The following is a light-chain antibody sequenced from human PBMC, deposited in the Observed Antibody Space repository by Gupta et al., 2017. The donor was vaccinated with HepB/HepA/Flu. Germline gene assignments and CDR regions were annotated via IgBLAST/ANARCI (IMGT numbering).Light chain of an antibody. Sequence: DVVMTQSPLSLPVTTGQSVSISCRSSQSYVDSVVNTYLNWFQQRPGQSPRRLIYKVSNRDSGVPDRFSGSGYGTDFTLKISRVEAEDVGVYYCKQCTHWPPTFGGGTKVEIK. CDR1: QSYVDSVVNTY. CDR2: KVS. CDR3: KQCTHWPPT. V-gene: IGKV2-30*01. J-gene: IGKJ4*01.